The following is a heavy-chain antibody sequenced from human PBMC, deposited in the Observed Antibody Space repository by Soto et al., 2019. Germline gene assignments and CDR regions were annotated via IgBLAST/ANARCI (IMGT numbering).Heavy chain of an antibody. J-gene: IGHJ4*02. D-gene: IGHD2-15*01. CDR2: IWYDGRNK. CDR3: ARDGYCSGGSFYSVPVFDY. CDR1: GFTFSSYG. V-gene: IGHV3-33*01. Sequence: QVQLVESGGGVVQPGRSLRLSCAASGFTFSSYGMHWVRQAPGKGLAWVAVIWYDGRNKYYADSVKGRFTISRENSKNTLYLQMNSLRAEDTAVYYCARDGYCSGGSFYSVPVFDYWGQGTLVTVSS.